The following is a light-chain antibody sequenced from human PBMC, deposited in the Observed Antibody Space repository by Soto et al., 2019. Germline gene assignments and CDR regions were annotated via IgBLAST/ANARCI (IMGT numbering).Light chain of an antibody. CDR1: RGISSY. CDR2: SAS. J-gene: IGKJ5*01. CDR3: QQLMRYPQT. V-gene: IGKV1-9*01. Sequence: IQLAQSPSSLSASVGDRVTITCRASRGISSYLAWHQQKPGKAPKLLVYSASTLQSGVPSRVSGSGSVPDLTLTISRLQSADSARYFLQQLMRYPQTFAQGTRFEIK.